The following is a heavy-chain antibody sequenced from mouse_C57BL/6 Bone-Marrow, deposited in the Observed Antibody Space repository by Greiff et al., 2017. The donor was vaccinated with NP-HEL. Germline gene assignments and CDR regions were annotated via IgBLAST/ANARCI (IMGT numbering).Heavy chain of an antibody. Sequence: VQLQQSGPELVKPGASVKISCKASGYTFTDYYMNWVKQSHGKSLEWIGDINPNNGGTSYNQKFKGKATLTVDKSSSTAYMVLRSLTSEDSAVYYCARLKIYYDYDGFAYWGQGTLVTVSA. CDR2: INPNNGGT. CDR1: GYTFTDYY. CDR3: ARLKIYYDYDGFAY. D-gene: IGHD2-4*01. V-gene: IGHV1-26*01. J-gene: IGHJ3*01.